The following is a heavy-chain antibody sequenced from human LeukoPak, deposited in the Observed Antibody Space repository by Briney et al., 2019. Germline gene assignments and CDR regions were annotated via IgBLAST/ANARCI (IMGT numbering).Heavy chain of an antibody. CDR2: IYYSGST. CDR1: GGSISSGGYY. V-gene: IGHV4-31*03. J-gene: IGHJ4*02. CDR3: ARAKYYDSSGYYFPFDY. D-gene: IGHD3-22*01. Sequence: PSQTLSLTCTVSGGSISSGGYYWSWIRQHPGKGLEWIGYIYYSGSTYYNPSLKSRATISVDTSKNQFSLKLSSVTAADTAVYYCARAKYYDSSGYYFPFDYWGQGTLVTVSS.